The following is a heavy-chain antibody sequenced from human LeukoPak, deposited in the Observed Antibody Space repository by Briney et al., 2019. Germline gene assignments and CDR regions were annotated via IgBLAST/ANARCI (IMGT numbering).Heavy chain of an antibody. D-gene: IGHD4-17*01. CDR3: AREGMTTVTTAYFDY. J-gene: IGHJ4*02. Sequence: SSETLSLTCTVSGGSISSYYWSWIRQPAGKGLEWIGRIYTSGSTNYNPSLKSRVTMSVDTSKNQFSLKLSSVTAADTAVYYCAREGMTTVTTAYFDYWGQGTLVTV. CDR2: IYTSGST. CDR1: GGSISSYY. V-gene: IGHV4-4*07.